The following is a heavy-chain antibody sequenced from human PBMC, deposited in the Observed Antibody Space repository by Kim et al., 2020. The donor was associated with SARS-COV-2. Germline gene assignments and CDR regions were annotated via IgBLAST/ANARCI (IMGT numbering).Heavy chain of an antibody. Sequence: GGSLRLSCAASGFTFSSYAMHWVRQAPGKGLEWVAVISYDGSNKYYADSVKGRFTISRDNSKNTLYLQMNSLRAEDTAVYYCARDGSIVGARSYYFDYWG. V-gene: IGHV3-30*04. J-gene: IGHJ4*01. CDR3: ARDGSIVGARSYYFDY. D-gene: IGHD1-26*01. CDR1: GFTFSSYA. CDR2: ISYDGSNK.